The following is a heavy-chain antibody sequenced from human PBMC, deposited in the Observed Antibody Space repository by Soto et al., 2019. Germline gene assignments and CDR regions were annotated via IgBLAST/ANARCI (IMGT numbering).Heavy chain of an antibody. V-gene: IGHV5-51*01. CDR3: ARVPLPERRRLSAFDI. CDR2: IYPGDSDT. CDR1: GYSFTSYW. J-gene: IGHJ3*02. Sequence: GESQKISWKGSGYSFTSYWIGWVRQMPGKGLEWMGIIYPGDSDTRYSPSFQGQVTISADKSISTAYLQWSSLKASDTAMYYCARVPLPERRRLSAFDIWGQGTMVTVSS. D-gene: IGHD1-1*01.